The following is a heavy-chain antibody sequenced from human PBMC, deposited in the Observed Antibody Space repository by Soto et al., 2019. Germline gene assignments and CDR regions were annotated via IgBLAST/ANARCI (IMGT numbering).Heavy chain of an antibody. D-gene: IGHD6-19*01. V-gene: IGHV3-11*01. CDR1: GFTFGNYY. CDR3: ARVTASGWFVNGRDYFDH. Sequence: RLSCNVSGFTFGNYYMSWIRQAPGKGLESISYISSRGVTIYYADSVKGRFTISRDNAKNSLFLQMDSLRAEDTAVYYCARVTASGWFVNGRDYFDHWGQGTLVTVSS. J-gene: IGHJ4*02. CDR2: ISSRGVTI.